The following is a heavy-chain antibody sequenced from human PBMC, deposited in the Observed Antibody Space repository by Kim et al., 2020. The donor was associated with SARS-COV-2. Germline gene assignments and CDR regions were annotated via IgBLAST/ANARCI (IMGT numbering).Heavy chain of an antibody. V-gene: IGHV4-34*01. Sequence: SETLSLTCAVFGESFRNYYWTWVRRPPGKGLEWIGEITHSGTTNYNPSLKSRVTISSDPSKNQFSLKVTSLTAADTAVYYCARGRVGIVPSPILGLGPFWKPYYRDVWDRGATVTVS. J-gene: IGHJ6*03. D-gene: IGHD3-3*01. CDR2: ITHSGTT. CDR1: GESFRNYY. CDR3: ARGRVGIVPSPILGLGPFWKPYYRDV.